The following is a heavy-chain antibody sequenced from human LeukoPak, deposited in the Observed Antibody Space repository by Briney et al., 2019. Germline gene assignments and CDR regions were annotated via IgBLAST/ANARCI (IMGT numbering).Heavy chain of an antibody. D-gene: IGHD6-19*01. Sequence: SETLSLTCAVYGGSFSGYYWSWIRQHPGKGLEWIGYIYYSGSTYYNPSLKSRVTISVDTSKNQFSLKLSSVTAADTAVYYCARGYSSGWYGYYFDYWGQGTLVTVSS. CDR2: IYYSGST. J-gene: IGHJ4*02. V-gene: IGHV4-34*01. CDR1: GGSFSGYY. CDR3: ARGYSSGWYGYYFDY.